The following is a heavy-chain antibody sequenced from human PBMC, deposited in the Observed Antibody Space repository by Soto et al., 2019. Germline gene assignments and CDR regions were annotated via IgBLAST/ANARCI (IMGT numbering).Heavy chain of an antibody. J-gene: IGHJ4*01. D-gene: IGHD6-13*01. Sequence: QVQLVQSGGEVKKPGASVKVSCKASGYTFTSYGITWVRQAPGQGLEWMGWISAYNGNKKYAQKLKGRVTMTTGSPTSTADMELRSLRSYATVVYWWARDVGKPLVDHWGEGTLVSVSS. CDR2: ISAYNGNK. CDR3: ARDVGKPLVDH. CDR1: GYTFTSYG. V-gene: IGHV1-18*01.